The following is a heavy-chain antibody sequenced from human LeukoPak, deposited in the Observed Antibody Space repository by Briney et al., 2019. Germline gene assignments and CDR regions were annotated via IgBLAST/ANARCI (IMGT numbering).Heavy chain of an antibody. Sequence: ASVKVSCKASGYTFTSCGISWVRQAPGQGLEWMGWISAYNGNTNYAQKLQGRVTMTTGTPTSTAYMELRSLRSDDTAVYYCARDKGSGWYSDYWGQGTLVTVSS. CDR2: ISAYNGNT. V-gene: IGHV1-18*01. D-gene: IGHD6-19*01. CDR3: ARDKGSGWYSDY. J-gene: IGHJ4*02. CDR1: GYTFTSCG.